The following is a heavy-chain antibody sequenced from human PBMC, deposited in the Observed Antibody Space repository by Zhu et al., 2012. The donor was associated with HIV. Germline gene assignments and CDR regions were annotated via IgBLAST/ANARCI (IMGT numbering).Heavy chain of an antibody. D-gene: IGHD3-22*01. CDR2: IYYTGDT. CDR3: ARVNYDSTGYVDY. V-gene: IGHV4-38-2*01. CDR1: LLHQQWLL. Sequence: QVQLAGVGPRTGEAFGDPVPHLRCLWLLHQQWLLLGLDPAAPVKGLEWIGSIYYTGDTYYSPSLKSRVTISVDTSKNQFSLKLSSVTAADTALYYCARVNYDSTGYVDYWGLGNPWTASP. J-gene: IGHJ4*03.